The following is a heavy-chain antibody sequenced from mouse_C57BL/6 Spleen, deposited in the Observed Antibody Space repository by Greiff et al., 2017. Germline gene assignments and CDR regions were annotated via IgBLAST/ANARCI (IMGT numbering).Heavy chain of an antibody. D-gene: IGHD1-1*01. V-gene: IGHV3-6*01. CDR2: ISYDGSN. CDR1: GYSITSGYY. Sequence: ESGPGLVKPSQSLSLTCSVTGYSITSGYYWNWIRQFPGNKLEWMGYISYDGSNNYNPSLKNRISITRDTSKNQFFLKLNSVTTEDTATYYCARGYYGSSYRYFDVWGTGTTVTVSS. CDR3: ARGYYGSSYRYFDV. J-gene: IGHJ1*03.